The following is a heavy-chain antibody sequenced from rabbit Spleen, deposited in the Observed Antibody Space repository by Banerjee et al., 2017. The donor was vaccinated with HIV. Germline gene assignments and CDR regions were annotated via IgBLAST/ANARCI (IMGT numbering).Heavy chain of an antibody. CDR2: IDAGSSGFT. V-gene: IGHV1S40*01. J-gene: IGHJ6*01. Sequence: QSLEESGGDLVKPGASLTLTCKASGVSFSFNSYMCWVRQAPGKGLEWIACIDAGSSGFTYFASWAKGRFTLSKTSSTTVTLQMTSLTAADTATYFCARDSGSSFSSYGMDLWGPGTLVTVS. CDR1: GVSFSFNSY. CDR3: ARDSGSSFSSYGMDL. D-gene: IGHD8-1*01.